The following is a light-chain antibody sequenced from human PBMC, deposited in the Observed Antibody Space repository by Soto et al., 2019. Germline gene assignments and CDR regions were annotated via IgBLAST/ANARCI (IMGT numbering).Light chain of an antibody. J-gene: IGLJ2*01. CDR3: SSFVGTSILVV. CDR1: SSDVGRFNY. V-gene: IGLV2-14*01. Sequence: QSALTQPASVSGSPGQSITISCTGTSSDVGRFNYVSWYQQHPGNPPKLIIFDVTRRPSGVSNRFSGSKSGNAASLTISGLQAEDEANYYCSSFVGTSILVVFGGGTKLPS. CDR2: DVT.